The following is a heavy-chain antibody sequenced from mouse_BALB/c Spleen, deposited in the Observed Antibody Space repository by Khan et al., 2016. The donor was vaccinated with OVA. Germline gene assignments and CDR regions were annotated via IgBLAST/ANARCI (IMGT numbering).Heavy chain of an antibody. Sequence: EVQLQESGGGLVQPGGSRKLSCAASGFTFSSFGMHWVRQAPEKGLEWVAYINSGSTTIYYADPVKGRFTISRDKPKNTLFLQMTSLSSEDTTMYYCARGNWAYWGQGTTLTVSS. CDR1: GFTFSSFG. CDR2: INSGSTTI. D-gene: IGHD4-1*01. V-gene: IGHV5-17*02. CDR3: ARGNWAY. J-gene: IGHJ2*01.